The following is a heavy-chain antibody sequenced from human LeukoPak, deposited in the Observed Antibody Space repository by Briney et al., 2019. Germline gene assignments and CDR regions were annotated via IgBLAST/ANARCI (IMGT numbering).Heavy chain of an antibody. CDR2: INPNSGCT. J-gene: IGHJ4*02. D-gene: IGHD3-22*01. V-gene: IGHV1-2*02. CDR1: GYTFTAYY. CDR3: ARRCDTSSYYTYYFDY. Sequence: SVNVSCKASGYTFTAYYIHWVRQAPGQGLEWMGWINPNSGCTNYAQKFQGRVTMTRDTSISTAYMELSRLRSDDTAVYFCARRCDTSSYYTYYFDYWGQGTLATVSS.